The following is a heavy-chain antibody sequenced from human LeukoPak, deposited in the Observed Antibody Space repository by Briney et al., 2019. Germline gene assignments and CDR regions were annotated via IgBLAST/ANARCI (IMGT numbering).Heavy chain of an antibody. J-gene: IGHJ5*02. D-gene: IGHD3-10*01. V-gene: IGHV3-20*04. CDR2: INWNGGST. CDR3: AREVEIYYGSNWFDP. CDR1: GFTFDDYV. Sequence: GGSLRLSCAAAGFTFDDYVMSWVRQAPGKGLEWVSGINWNGGSTGYADSVKGRVTLSRDNANKTLYLQMNSLSAEDTALYYCAREVEIYYGSNWFDPWGQGTLVTVSS.